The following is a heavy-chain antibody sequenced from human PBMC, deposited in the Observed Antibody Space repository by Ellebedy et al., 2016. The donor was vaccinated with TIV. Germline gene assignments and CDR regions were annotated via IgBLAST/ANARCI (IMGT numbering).Heavy chain of an antibody. CDR3: ARGWGARVYMAHLDY. CDR1: GFTFSDYG. Sequence: GGSLRLXCAASGFTFSDYGMHWVRQAPGKGLEWVSVIKHDGSEEYSVDSVKGRFTISRGNSKSTLYLQMNSLRAEDTAVYYCARGWGARVYMAHLDYWGQGALVTVSS. CDR2: IKHDGSEE. D-gene: IGHD3-16*01. J-gene: IGHJ4*02. V-gene: IGHV3-33*05.